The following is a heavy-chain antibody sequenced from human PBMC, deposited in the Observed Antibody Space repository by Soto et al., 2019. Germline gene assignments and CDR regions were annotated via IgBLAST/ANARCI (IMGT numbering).Heavy chain of an antibody. D-gene: IGHD2-2*01. V-gene: IGHV3-30*18. CDR1: GFSFSIYG. CDR2: ISYDGSNK. CDR3: AKDDLAHCSSISCYDFDS. Sequence: QVQLVESGGGVVQPGRSLRLSCAASGFSFSIYGMHWVRQAPGKGLEWVAVISYDGSNKQYADSVKGRFTISRDNSKNTVYLQMNSLRTVDAAVYYCAKDDLAHCSSISCYDFDSWGQGTLVTVSS. J-gene: IGHJ4*02.